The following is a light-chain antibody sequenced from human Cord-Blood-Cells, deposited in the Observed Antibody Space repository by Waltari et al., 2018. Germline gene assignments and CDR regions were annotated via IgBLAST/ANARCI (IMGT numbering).Light chain of an antibody. CDR3: QPSYSTPWT. Sequence: DIQMTQSPSSLSASVGARVTLTCRASQSISSYLNCYQQKPGKAAKLLIYAASSLQSGVPSTFSGSGAGTDATLTISSLQPEDFSTYYCQPSYSTPWTFGQGTKVEIK. CDR1: QSISSY. CDR2: AAS. V-gene: IGKV1-39*01. J-gene: IGKJ1*01.